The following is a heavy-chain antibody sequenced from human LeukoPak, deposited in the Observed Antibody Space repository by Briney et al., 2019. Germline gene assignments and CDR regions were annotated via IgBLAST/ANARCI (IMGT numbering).Heavy chain of an antibody. CDR3: TVPASGGNWFDP. D-gene: IGHD2-2*01. J-gene: IGHJ5*02. CDR1: GFTFSASA. Sequence: GGSLKLSCAASGFTFSASAMHWVRQASGKGLEWVGRIRGAGYSDAPAYVASVRGRFTISRDDSKSTAYLQMNSLKAEDTAVYYCTVPASGGNWFDPWGLGTLVTVSS. CDR2: IRGAGYSDAP. V-gene: IGHV3-73*01.